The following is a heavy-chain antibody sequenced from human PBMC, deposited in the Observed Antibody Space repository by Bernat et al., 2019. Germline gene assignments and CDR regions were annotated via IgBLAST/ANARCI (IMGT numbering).Heavy chain of an antibody. V-gene: IGHV3-33*01. D-gene: IGHD2-8*01. CDR1: GFTFSSYG. J-gene: IGHJ4*02. CDR3: ARGNGHNAGWHDY. CDR2: IWYDGGNK. Sequence: QVQLVESGGGVVQPGSSLRLSCAASGFTFSSYGMHWVRQAPGKGLECVAVIWYDGGNKYYTDSVKGRFTISRDNSKNTLYLQMDRLRVEDTAVYYCARGNGHNAGWHDYWGQGTQVTVSS.